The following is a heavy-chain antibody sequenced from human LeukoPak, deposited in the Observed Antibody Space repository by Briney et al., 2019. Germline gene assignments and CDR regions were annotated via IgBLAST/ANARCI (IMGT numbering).Heavy chain of an antibody. Sequence: ASVKVSCKASGYTFNSYGISWVRQAPGQGLEWMGWISAYDGNTNYAQKLQGRVTMTTDTSTSTAYMELRSLRSDDTAVYYCARDKIHSEYSSSSTDYWGQGTLVTVSS. V-gene: IGHV1-18*01. CDR3: ARDKIHSEYSSSSTDY. D-gene: IGHD6-6*01. CDR2: ISAYDGNT. J-gene: IGHJ4*02. CDR1: GYTFNSYG.